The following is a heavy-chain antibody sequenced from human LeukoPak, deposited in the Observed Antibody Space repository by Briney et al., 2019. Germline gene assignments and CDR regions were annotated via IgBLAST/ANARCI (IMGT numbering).Heavy chain of an antibody. D-gene: IGHD6-13*01. V-gene: IGHV3-11*01. J-gene: IGHJ6*02. CDR2: ISSSGSTI. CDR1: EFTFNRYW. Sequence: GGSLKLSCAASEFTFNRYWMSWVRQAPGKGLEWVSYISSSGSTIYYADSVKGRFTISRDNAKNSLYLQMNSLRAEDTAVYYCATGGYSSSWSLGMDVWGQGTTVTVSS. CDR3: ATGGYSSSWSLGMDV.